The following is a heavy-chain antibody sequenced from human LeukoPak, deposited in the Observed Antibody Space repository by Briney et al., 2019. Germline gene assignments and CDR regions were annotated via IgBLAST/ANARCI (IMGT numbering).Heavy chain of an antibody. D-gene: IGHD6-13*01. CDR1: GYSISSGYY. CDR2: IYHSGST. CDR3: ARDTHAALPGIAAAGNFDY. V-gene: IGHV4-38-2*02. Sequence: PSETLSLTCTASGYSISSGYYWGWIRQPPGKGLEWIGSIYHSGSTYYNPSLKSRVTMSVDTSKNQFSLKLSSVTAADTAVYYCARDTHAALPGIAAAGNFDYWGQGTLVTVSS. J-gene: IGHJ4*02.